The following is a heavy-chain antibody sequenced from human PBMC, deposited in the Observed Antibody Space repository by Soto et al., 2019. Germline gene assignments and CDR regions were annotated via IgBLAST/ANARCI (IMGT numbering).Heavy chain of an antibody. D-gene: IGHD2-2*01. CDR3: ARDSALIVVPAAKGQGSSSYLPLAYYYMDV. CDR1: GFTFSSYW. V-gene: IGHV3-7*01. J-gene: IGHJ6*03. CDR2: IKQDGSEK. Sequence: GGSLRLSCAASGFTFSSYWMSWVRQAPGKGLEWVANIKQDGSEKYYVDSVKGRFTISRDNAKNSLYLQMNSLRAEDTAVYYCARDSALIVVPAAKGQGSSSYLPLAYYYMDVWGKGTTVTVSS.